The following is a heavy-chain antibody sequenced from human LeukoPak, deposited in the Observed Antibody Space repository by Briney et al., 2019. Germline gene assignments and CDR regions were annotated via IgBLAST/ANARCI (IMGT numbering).Heavy chain of an antibody. CDR3: ARDRVYGSGSSDC. Sequence: GGSLRPSCTASGFTFTSHWMHWVRQVPGKGLVWVSRINGDGSGTNHADSVKGRFTISRDNAKNTLYLQMNSLRVEDTAVYYCARDRVYGSGSSDCWGQGTLVTVSS. V-gene: IGHV3-74*01. D-gene: IGHD3-10*01. J-gene: IGHJ4*02. CDR1: GFTFTSHW. CDR2: INGDGSGT.